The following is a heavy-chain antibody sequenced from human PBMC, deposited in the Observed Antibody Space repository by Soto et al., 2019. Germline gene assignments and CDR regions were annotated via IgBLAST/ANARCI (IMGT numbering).Heavy chain of an antibody. V-gene: IGHV6-1*01. Sequence: SQTLSLTCAISGDSVSSNSAAWNWIRQSPSRGLEWLGRTYYRSKWYNDYAVSVKSRITINPDTSKNQFSLQLNSVTPEDTAVYYCARDLEWEPGIAAAGYNGFDPWGQGTLVTVSS. J-gene: IGHJ5*02. CDR1: GDSVSSNSAA. CDR3: ARDLEWEPGIAAAGYNGFDP. CDR2: TYYRSKWYN. D-gene: IGHD6-13*01.